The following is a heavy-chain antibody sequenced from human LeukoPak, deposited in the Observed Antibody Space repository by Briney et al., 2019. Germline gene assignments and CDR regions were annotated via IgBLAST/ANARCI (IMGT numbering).Heavy chain of an antibody. CDR3: AKRGVVIRVILVGFHKEAYYFDS. CDR1: GITLSDDG. J-gene: IGHJ4*02. Sequence: GGSLRPSCAVSGITLSDDGMSWGCQAPGKGLECVAGICDSGGRTNYADSVKGRFTISRDNPKNTLYLQMNSLRPEDTAVYFCAKRGVVIRVILVGFHKEAYYFDSWGQGVLVTVSS. D-gene: IGHD3-22*01. CDR2: ICDSGGRT. V-gene: IGHV3-23*01.